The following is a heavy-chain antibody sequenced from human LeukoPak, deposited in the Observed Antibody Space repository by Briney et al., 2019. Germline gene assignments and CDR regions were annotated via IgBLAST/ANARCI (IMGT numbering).Heavy chain of an antibody. CDR3: ATDGPFFYASSGGGLT. CDR2: FIPIFGTT. D-gene: IGHD3-22*01. Sequence: AASVKVSCKASGGTFRSYTISWVRQAPGQGLEWMGRFIPIFGTTNYAQKFQGRVTIITDESTTTAYMELSSLRSEDTAVYYCATDGPFFYASSGGGLTWGQGTMVTVSS. CDR1: GGTFRSYT. V-gene: IGHV1-69*05. J-gene: IGHJ3*01.